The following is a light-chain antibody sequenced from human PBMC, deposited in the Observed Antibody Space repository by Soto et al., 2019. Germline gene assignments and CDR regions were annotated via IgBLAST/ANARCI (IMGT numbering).Light chain of an antibody. V-gene: IGKV1-12*02. CDR2: AAS. Sequence: DIQLTQSPSSVSASVGDRVTITCRASQGMSSWLAWFQQKPGKAPKLLIYAASSLQSGVLSRFSGSGSGTDFTLTISSLQPEDFATYYCQQTNFFPWTFGQGTKVEIK. J-gene: IGKJ1*01. CDR3: QQTNFFPWT. CDR1: QGMSSW.